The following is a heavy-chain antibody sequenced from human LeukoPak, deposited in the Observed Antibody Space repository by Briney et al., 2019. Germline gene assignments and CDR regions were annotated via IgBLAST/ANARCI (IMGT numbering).Heavy chain of an antibody. CDR1: GFTFSSYS. CDR2: ISSSSSYI. CDR3: ARGPHITMIVVVLRENYYMDV. Sequence: GGSLRLSCAASGFTFSSYSMNWVRQAPGKGLEWVSSISSSSSYIYYADSVKRRFIISSNNAKKSVYLQMNSLRAEDTAVYYCARGPHITMIVVVLRENYYMDVWGKGTTVTVSS. V-gene: IGHV3-21*01. J-gene: IGHJ6*03. D-gene: IGHD3-22*01.